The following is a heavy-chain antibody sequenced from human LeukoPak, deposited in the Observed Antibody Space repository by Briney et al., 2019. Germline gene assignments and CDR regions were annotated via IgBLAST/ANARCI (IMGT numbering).Heavy chain of an antibody. Sequence: SETLSLTCTVSGGSISSSSYYWGWIRQPPGKGLEWIGSIYYSRSTSYNASLRSRVTMSVDTSKNQFSLKLSSVTAADTAVYYCAKSQHYYDSSGYYYGYWGQGTLVTVSS. J-gene: IGHJ4*02. D-gene: IGHD3-22*01. V-gene: IGHV4-39*07. CDR1: GGSISSSSYY. CDR2: IYYSRST. CDR3: AKSQHYYDSSGYYYGY.